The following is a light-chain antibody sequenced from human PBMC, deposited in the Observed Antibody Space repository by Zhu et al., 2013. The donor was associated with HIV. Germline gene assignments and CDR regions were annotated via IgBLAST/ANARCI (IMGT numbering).Light chain of an antibody. V-gene: IGKV3-20*01. Sequence: EIVLAQSPGTLSLSPGERATLSCRATQTINKNFLAWYQQKPGQAPRLLIYDASSRATGVPDRFSGSGSGTDFALTISRLEPEDFAVYYCQLYGSSPMTFGQGTKVEIK. CDR2: DAS. CDR3: QLYGSSPMT. CDR1: QTINKNF. J-gene: IGKJ1*01.